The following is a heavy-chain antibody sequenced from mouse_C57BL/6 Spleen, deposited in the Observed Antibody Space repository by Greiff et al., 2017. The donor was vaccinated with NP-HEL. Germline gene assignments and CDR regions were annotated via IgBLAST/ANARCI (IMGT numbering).Heavy chain of an antibody. D-gene: IGHD1-1*01. V-gene: IGHV1-52*01. Sequence: QVQLQQPGAELVRPGSSVKLSCKASGYTFTSYWMHWVKQRPIQGLEWIGNIDPSDSETHYNQKFKDKATLTVVKSSSTAYMQLSSLTSEDSAVYYCARQADYGSSSWFAYWGQGTLVTVSA. J-gene: IGHJ3*01. CDR2: IDPSDSET. CDR1: GYTFTSYW. CDR3: ARQADYGSSSWFAY.